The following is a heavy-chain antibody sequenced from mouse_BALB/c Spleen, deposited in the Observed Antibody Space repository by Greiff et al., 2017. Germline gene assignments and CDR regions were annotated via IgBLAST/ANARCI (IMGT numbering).Heavy chain of an antibody. D-gene: IGHD6-5*01. V-gene: IGHV3-8*02. Sequence: DVKLVESGPSLVKPSQTLSLTCSVTGDSITSGYWNWIRKFPGNKLEYMGYISYSGSTYYNPSLKSRISITRDTSKNQYYLQLNSVTTEDTATYYCARSPYSVRDWYFDVWGAGTTVTVSS. J-gene: IGHJ1*01. CDR1: GDSITSGY. CDR2: ISYSGST. CDR3: ARSPYSVRDWYFDV.